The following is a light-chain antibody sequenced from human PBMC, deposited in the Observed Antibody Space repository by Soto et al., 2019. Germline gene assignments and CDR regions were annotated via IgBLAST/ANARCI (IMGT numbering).Light chain of an antibody. V-gene: IGLV2-8*01. CDR3: ISYAGNGNFV. CDR2: EVS. CDR1: SNDVGGYSY. J-gene: IGLJ1*01. Sequence: QSVLTQPPSASGSPGQSVTISCTGTSNDVGGYSYVSWYQQHPGKAPKLMIYEVSKRPSGVPDRFSGSKSGNTASLTVSGLQAEDEADYYCISYAGNGNFVFGTGTKVTV.